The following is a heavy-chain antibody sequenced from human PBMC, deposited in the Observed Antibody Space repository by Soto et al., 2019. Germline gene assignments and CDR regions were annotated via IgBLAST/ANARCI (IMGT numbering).Heavy chain of an antibody. CDR1: GFSLSTSGVG. Sequence: QITLKESGPTLVKPTQTLTLTCTFSGFSLSTSGVGVGWIRQPPGKALEWLAPIYWNDDKRYSPSLKSRLTITKDTSKNQVVLTMTNMDPVDTATYYCAHRRRYSSSWSYWGQGTLVTVSS. J-gene: IGHJ4*02. V-gene: IGHV2-5*01. D-gene: IGHD6-13*01. CDR2: IYWNDDK. CDR3: AHRRRYSSSWSY.